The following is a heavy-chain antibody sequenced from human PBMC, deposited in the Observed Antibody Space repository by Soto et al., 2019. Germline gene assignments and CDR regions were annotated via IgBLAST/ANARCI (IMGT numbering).Heavy chain of an antibody. CDR3: ARLGVDILTGFSPKPLDY. V-gene: IGHV4-39*01. D-gene: IGHD3-9*01. Sequence: SETLSLTCTVSGGPISSSSYYWGWIRQPPGKGLEWIGSIYYSGSTYPNPSLKSRVTISVDTSKNQFSLKLSSVTAADTAVYYCARLGVDILTGFSPKPLDYWGQGTLVTVSS. CDR1: GGPISSSSYY. CDR2: IYYSGST. J-gene: IGHJ4*02.